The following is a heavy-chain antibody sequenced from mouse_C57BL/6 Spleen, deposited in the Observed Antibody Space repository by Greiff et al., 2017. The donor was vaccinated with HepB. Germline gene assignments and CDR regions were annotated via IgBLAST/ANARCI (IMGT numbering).Heavy chain of an antibody. V-gene: IGHV1-52*01. CDR3: ARRHGGLYAMDY. CDR1: GYTFTSYW. Sequence: QVQLQQPGAELVRPGSSVKLSCKASGYTFTSYWMHWVKQRPRQGLEWIGNIDPSDSDTHYNQKFKDKATLTVDKSSSTAYMQLSSLTSEDSAVYCCARRHGGLYAMDYWGQGTSVTVSS. D-gene: IGHD3-2*01. CDR2: IDPSDSDT. J-gene: IGHJ4*01.